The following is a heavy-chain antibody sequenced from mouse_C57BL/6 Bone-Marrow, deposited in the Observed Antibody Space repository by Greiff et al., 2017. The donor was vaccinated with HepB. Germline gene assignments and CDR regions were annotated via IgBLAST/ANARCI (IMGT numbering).Heavy chain of an antibody. D-gene: IGHD2-3*01. CDR2: IDPETGGT. CDR1: GYTFTDYE. J-gene: IGHJ3*01. Sequence: VKLMESGAELVRPGASVTLSCKASGYTFTDYEMHWVKQTPVHGLEWIGAIDPETGGTAYNQKFKGKAILTADKSSSTAYMELRSLTSEDSAVYYYTSSYDGYYRYWFSYWGQGTLVTVSA. CDR3: TSSYDGYYRYWFSY. V-gene: IGHV1-15*01.